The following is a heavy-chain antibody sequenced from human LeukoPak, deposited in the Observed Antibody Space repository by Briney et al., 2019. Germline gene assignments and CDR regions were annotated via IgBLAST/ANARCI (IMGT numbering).Heavy chain of an antibody. J-gene: IGHJ6*02. CDR1: GFTFSDYY. Sequence: EPGGSLRFSCAASGFTFSDYYMTGIRQAPGKGPEWVSCITGSGKSKYYADSVRGRVTISRDNAKNSLYLQMDSLRAEDTAVYYCARGNYGMDVWGRGTTVTVSS. CDR3: ARGNYGMDV. V-gene: IGHV3-11*01. CDR2: ITGSGKSK.